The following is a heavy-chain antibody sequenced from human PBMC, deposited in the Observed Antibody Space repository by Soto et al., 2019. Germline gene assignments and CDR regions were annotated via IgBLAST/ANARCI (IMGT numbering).Heavy chain of an antibody. CDR2: ISSSSSYT. J-gene: IGHJ4*02. D-gene: IGHD3-3*01. V-gene: IGHV3-11*06. CDR3: ARSLLRFPKILDY. Sequence: GGSLRLSCAASGFTFSDYYMSWIRQAPGKGLEWVSYISSSSSYTNYADSVKGRFTISRDKAKNSLYLQMNSLRAEDTAVYYCARSLLRFPKILDYWGQGTLVTVSS. CDR1: GFTFSDYY.